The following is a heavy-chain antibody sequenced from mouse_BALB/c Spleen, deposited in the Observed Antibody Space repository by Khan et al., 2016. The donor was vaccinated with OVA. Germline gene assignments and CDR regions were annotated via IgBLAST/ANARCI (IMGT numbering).Heavy chain of an antibody. CDR3: AKIFYGNSYAMDY. Sequence: QVQLKQSGPELVKPGASVKMSCKASGYTFTDYVISWVKQRTGQGLEWIGEIYPGSGSIYYNEKFKGKATLTADTSSNTAYMQLSSLTSEDSSFFFCAKIFYGNSYAMDYWCQGTSVTVSS. J-gene: IGHJ4*01. CDR1: GYTFTDYV. CDR2: IYPGSGSI. V-gene: IGHV1-77*01. D-gene: IGHD2-1*01.